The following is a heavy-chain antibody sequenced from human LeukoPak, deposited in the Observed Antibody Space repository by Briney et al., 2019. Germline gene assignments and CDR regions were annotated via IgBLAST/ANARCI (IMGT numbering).Heavy chain of an antibody. J-gene: IGHJ6*02. CDR2: INHSGST. V-gene: IGHV4-34*01. Sequence: SETLSLTCAVYGGSFSGYYWSWIRQPPGKGLEWIGEINHSGSTNYNPSLKSRVTISVDKSKNQFSLKLSSVTAADTAVYYCARGQYSSSSGPYYYYYGMDVWGQGTTVTVSS. CDR3: ARGQYSSSSGPYYYYYGMDV. CDR1: GGSFSGYY. D-gene: IGHD6-6*01.